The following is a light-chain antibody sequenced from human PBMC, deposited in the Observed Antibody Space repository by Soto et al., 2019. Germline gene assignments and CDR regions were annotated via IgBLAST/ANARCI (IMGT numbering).Light chain of an antibody. V-gene: IGLV2-14*01. J-gene: IGLJ2*01. CDR3: SSYTSSSTLL. CDR1: SSDVGGYHY. Sequence: QSVLTQPASVSGSPGQSITISCTGTSSDVGGYHYVSWYQQHPGKAPKLMIYDVSNRPSGVSNRFSGSKSGNTASLTISGLQAEDEADYYCSSYTSSSTLLFGGGTKVTVL. CDR2: DVS.